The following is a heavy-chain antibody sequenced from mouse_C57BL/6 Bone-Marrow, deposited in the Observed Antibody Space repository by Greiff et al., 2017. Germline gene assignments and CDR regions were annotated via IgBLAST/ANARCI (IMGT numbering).Heavy chain of an antibody. Sequence: QVQLQQPGAELVKPGASVKMSCKASGYTFTSYWITWVKQRPGQGLEWIGDIYPGSGSTNYNEKFKSKATLTVDTSSSTAYMQLSSLTSEGSAVYYCARRDYYYCGSSYDYWGQGTTLTVSS. CDR3: ARRDYYYCGSSYDY. V-gene: IGHV1-55*01. D-gene: IGHD1-1*01. CDR2: IYPGSGST. J-gene: IGHJ2*01. CDR1: GYTFTSYW.